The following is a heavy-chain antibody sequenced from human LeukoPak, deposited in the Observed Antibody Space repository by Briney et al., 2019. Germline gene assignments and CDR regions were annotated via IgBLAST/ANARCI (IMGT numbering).Heavy chain of an antibody. CDR3: ASPLGYYDSSGYYGRMDY. CDR2: IKPNSGGT. CDR1: GYTFTGYY. J-gene: IGHJ4*02. V-gene: IGHV1-2*02. D-gene: IGHD3-22*01. Sequence: GASVKVSCKASGYTFTGYYMHWVRQAPGQGLEWMGWIKPNSGGTNYAQKFQGRVTMTRDTSISTAYMELSRLRSDDTAVYYCASPLGYYDSSGYYGRMDYWGQGTLVTVSS.